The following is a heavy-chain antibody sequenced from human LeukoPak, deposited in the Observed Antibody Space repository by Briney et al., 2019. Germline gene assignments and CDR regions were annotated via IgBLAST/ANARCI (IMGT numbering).Heavy chain of an antibody. Sequence: GGSLRLSCAASGFTFSNYGMSWVRQAPGKGLEWVASIKQDGSEKFYVDSVKGRFTISRDNAKNTLYLQMNGLRAEDTAVYFCAKQSAGSATWYSLHYDFWGQGTLVTVSS. J-gene: IGHJ4*02. CDR3: AKQSAGSATWYSLHYDF. V-gene: IGHV3-7*03. CDR1: GFTFSNYG. CDR2: IKQDGSEK. D-gene: IGHD6-13*01.